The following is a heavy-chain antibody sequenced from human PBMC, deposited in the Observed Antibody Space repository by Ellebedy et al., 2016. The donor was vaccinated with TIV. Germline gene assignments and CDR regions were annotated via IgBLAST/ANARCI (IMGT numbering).Heavy chain of an antibody. CDR3: AKTSIAAPDEPPLGY. D-gene: IGHD6-6*01. CDR2: IGHSGDST. Sequence: PGGSLRLSCAASGFTFSSSAMTWVRQVPGKGLEWVSAIGHSGDSTHYTDSVKGRFTISRDNSKNTLYLQMNSLRAEDTAVYYCAKTSIAAPDEPPLGYWGQGTLVTVSS. V-gene: IGHV3-23*01. J-gene: IGHJ4*02. CDR1: GFTFSSSA.